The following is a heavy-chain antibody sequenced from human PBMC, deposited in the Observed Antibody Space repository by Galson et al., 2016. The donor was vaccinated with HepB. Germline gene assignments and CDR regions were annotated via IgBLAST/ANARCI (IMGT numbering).Heavy chain of an antibody. CDR2: IGST. CDR3: ARGGRRLGAFDI. Sequence: SETLSLTCTVSGGSISSFYWSWIRQSAGKGLEWIGRIGSTNYNPSLKSRVTISVDTSKNQFSLNLTSVTAADTAVYYCARGGRRLGAFDIWGQGTMVTVSP. J-gene: IGHJ3*02. CDR1: GGSISSFY. D-gene: IGHD1-26*01. V-gene: IGHV4-4*07.